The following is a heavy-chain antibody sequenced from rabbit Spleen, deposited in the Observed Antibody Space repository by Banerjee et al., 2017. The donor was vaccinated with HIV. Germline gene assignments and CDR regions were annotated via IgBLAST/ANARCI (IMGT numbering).Heavy chain of an antibody. J-gene: IGHJ3*01. CDR3: ARGSATMTMVITGYYLSL. D-gene: IGHD2-1*01. CDR1: GVSFSSSSY. Sequence: QEQLEESGGDLVKPGASLTLSCTASGVSFSSSSYMCWVRQAPGKGLEWIGCINSYSGRPVYATWAKGPFTISKTSSTTVTLEMTSLTAADTATYFCARGSATMTMVITGYYLSLWGQGTLVTVS. V-gene: IGHV1S45*01. CDR2: INSYSGRP.